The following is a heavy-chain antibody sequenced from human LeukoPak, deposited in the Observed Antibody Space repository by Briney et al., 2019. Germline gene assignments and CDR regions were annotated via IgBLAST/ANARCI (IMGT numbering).Heavy chain of an antibody. J-gene: IGHJ5*02. CDR3: TRCGSQNWFDP. CDR2: IYYTGST. D-gene: IGHD5-12*01. Sequence: SETLSLTCTVSGGSISSSSYYWGWIRQPPGKGLEWIGNIYYTGSTSYNPSLRSRLTISVDTSKNQFSLKLSSVTAADTAVYYCTRCGSQNWFDPWGQGTLVTVPS. V-gene: IGHV4-39*01. CDR1: GGSISSSSYY.